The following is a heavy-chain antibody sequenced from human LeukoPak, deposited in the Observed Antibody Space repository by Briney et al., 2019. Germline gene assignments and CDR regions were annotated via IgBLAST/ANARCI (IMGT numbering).Heavy chain of an antibody. Sequence: GGSLRLSCAASGFTFETCWMHWVRHAPGKGLEWVSCINGYGSITNYADSVKGRFTISRDNAKNTLYLRMNSLRAEDTAIYYCARKPLSGGYGGTIDYWGQGTLVTVSS. CDR1: GFTFETCW. CDR3: ARKPLSGGYGGTIDY. CDR2: INGYGSIT. V-gene: IGHV3-74*01. D-gene: IGHD5-12*01. J-gene: IGHJ4*02.